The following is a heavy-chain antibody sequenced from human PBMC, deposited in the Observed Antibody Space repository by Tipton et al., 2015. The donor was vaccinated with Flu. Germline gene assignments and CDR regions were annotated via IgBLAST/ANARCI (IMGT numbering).Heavy chain of an antibody. V-gene: IGHV3-66*02. CDR2: IYDGDDT. CDR3: ARDKAGEGYFDY. D-gene: IGHD3-16*01. Sequence: SLRLSCAVSGFTVSRHYMNWVRQAPGKGLEWVSVIYDGDDTYYADSVKGRFTISRDKSKNTLYLQMNRLRSEDTAVYYCARDKAGEGYFDYWGQGTLVTVSS. J-gene: IGHJ4*02. CDR1: GFTVSRHY.